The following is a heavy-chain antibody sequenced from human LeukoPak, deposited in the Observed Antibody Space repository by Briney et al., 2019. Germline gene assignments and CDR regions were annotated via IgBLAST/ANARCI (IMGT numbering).Heavy chain of an antibody. Sequence: SVKVSCMASGGTFSSYGISWVRQAPGQGLEWMGRIIPIFGIANYAQKFQGRVTITADKSTSTAYMELSSLTSEDTAVYYCARDQNSYGSGSYPDYWGQGTLVTVSS. D-gene: IGHD3-10*01. J-gene: IGHJ4*02. CDR1: GGTFSSYG. V-gene: IGHV1-69*04. CDR2: IIPIFGIA. CDR3: ARDQNSYGSGSYPDY.